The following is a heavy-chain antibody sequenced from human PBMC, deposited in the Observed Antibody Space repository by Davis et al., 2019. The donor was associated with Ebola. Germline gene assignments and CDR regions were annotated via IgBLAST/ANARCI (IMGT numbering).Heavy chain of an antibody. V-gene: IGHV1-8*01. D-gene: IGHD3-10*01. J-gene: IGHJ6*02. CDR3: AGAGGDYYYYGMDV. CDR2: MNPNSGNT. Sequence: SVTVSCKPSGYTFTSYDINWVRQATGQGLEWMGWMNPNSGNTGYAQKFQGRVTMTRNTSISTAYMELSSLRSEDTAVYYCAGAGGDYYYYGMDVWGQGTTVTVSS. CDR1: GYTFTSYD.